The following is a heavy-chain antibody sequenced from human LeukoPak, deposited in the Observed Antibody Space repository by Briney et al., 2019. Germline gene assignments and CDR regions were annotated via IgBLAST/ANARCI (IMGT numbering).Heavy chain of an antibody. D-gene: IGHD3-22*01. CDR2: ISGSRGSK. CDR3: AKDYYDSSGCIDY. CDR1: GFTFSSYA. J-gene: IGHJ4*02. Sequence: PGGSLRVSCAASGFTFSSYAMSWVRQAPGKGLEWVSTISGSRGSKYYADSVKGRFTISRDNSKNSLYLQMNSLRAEDTAVYYCAKDYYDSSGCIDYWGQGTMVTVSS. V-gene: IGHV3-23*01.